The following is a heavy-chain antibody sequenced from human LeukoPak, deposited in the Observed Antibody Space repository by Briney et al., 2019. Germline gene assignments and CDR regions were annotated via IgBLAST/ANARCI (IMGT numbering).Heavy chain of an antibody. CDR2: IHDGGTT. V-gene: IGHV3-66*02. Sequence: PGGSLRLSCAASGFTVGNTYMSWVRQAPGRGLEWVSVIHDGGTTYYAASVEGRFTIARDNSRNTLSLQMSSLTTEDTAVYYCARIGSPGVAYYGMDVWGQGTTVTVSS. D-gene: IGHD3-3*01. J-gene: IGHJ6*02. CDR1: GFTVGNTY. CDR3: ARIGSPGVAYYGMDV.